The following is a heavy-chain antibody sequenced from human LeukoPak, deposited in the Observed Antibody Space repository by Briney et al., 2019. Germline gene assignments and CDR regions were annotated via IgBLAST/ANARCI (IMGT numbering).Heavy chain of an antibody. Sequence: PSETLSLTCAVYGSFSDHSWSWVRQPPGKGLEWIGEIDEKRRTSYSPSLTSRVTMSVDTSKNQFSLKLSSVTAADTAVYFCARHGGPYTWYPYYYYYMDVWGEGTSVTVSS. CDR1: GSFSDHS. CDR3: ARHGGPYTWYPYYYYYMDV. CDR2: IDEKRRT. J-gene: IGHJ6*03. V-gene: IGHV4-34*01. D-gene: IGHD6-13*01.